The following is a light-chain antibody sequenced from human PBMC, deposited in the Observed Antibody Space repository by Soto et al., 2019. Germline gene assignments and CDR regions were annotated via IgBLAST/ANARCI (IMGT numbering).Light chain of an antibody. CDR1: SSNIGSNT. CDR2: SNN. CDR3: AAWDDSLNGLYV. V-gene: IGLV1-44*01. J-gene: IGLJ1*01. Sequence: VLTKPPSASGTPGQGVTISCSGSSSNIGSNTVNWYQQLPGTAPKLLIYSNNQRPSGVPDRFSGSKSGTSASLAISGLQSEHEADYYCAAWDDSLNGLYVFGTGTKAPS.